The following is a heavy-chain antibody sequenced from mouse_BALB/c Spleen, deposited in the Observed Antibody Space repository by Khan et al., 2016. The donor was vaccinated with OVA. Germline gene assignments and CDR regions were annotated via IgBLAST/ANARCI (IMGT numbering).Heavy chain of an antibody. CDR3: ARSTYRYAFVY. V-gene: IGHV3-8*02. CDR1: GDSITSGY. D-gene: IGHD2-12*01. J-gene: IGHJ3*01. CDR2: IIYTGYT. Sequence: EVQLQESGPSLVKPSQTLSLTCSVTGDSITSGYWNWIRKFPGNKLEYMGYIIYTGYTYYNPSLTSRISITRHTSKTQYYLQLNSVTDEDTATYYCARSTYRYAFVYGGQGTLVTGSA.